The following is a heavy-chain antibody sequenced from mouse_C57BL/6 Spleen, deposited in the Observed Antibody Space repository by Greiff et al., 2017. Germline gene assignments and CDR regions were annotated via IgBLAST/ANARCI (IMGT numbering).Heavy chain of an antibody. CDR1: GFTFTDYY. CDR2: IRNKANGYTT. J-gene: IGHJ3*01. Sequence: EVKLMESGGGLVQPGGSLSLSCAASGFTFTDYYMSWVRQPPGKALEWLGFIRNKANGYTTEYSASVKGRFTISRDNSQSILSLQMDALRAVDSATYYCARYNPWFSYWGQGTLVTVSA. CDR3: ARYNPWFSY. V-gene: IGHV7-3*01.